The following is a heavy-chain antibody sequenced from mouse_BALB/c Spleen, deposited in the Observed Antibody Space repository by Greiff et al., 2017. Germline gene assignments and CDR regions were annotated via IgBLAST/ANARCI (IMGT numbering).Heavy chain of an antibody. Sequence: DVMLVESGGGLVKPGGSLKLSCAASGFAFSSYDMSWVRQTPEKRLEWVAYISSGGGSTYYPDTVKGRFTISRDNAKNTLYLQMSSLKSEDTAMYYCASPYGNYVEFAYWGQGTLVTVSA. J-gene: IGHJ3*01. D-gene: IGHD2-10*02. V-gene: IGHV5-12-1*01. CDR2: ISSGGGST. CDR3: ASPYGNYVEFAY. CDR1: GFAFSSYD.